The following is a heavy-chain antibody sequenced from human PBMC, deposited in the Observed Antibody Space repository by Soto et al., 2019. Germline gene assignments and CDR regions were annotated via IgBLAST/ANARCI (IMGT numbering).Heavy chain of an antibody. CDR1: GGSISRGDAY. J-gene: IGHJ4*02. V-gene: IGHV4-30-4*01. CDR3: AVGWNQDSFDL. D-gene: IGHD1-1*01. Sequence: QLQESGPGLVEPSQTLSLTCTVSGGSISRGDAYWSWIRQPPGKGLEWIGHIHYTGSTYYNPSLKSRATISVDTSKNQFSLKLTSVTAADTAVYYCAVGWNQDSFDLWGQGTPVSVSS. CDR2: IHYTGST.